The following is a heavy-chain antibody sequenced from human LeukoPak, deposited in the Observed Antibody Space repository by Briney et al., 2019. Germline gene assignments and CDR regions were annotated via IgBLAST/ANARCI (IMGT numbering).Heavy chain of an antibody. CDR1: GFTFSSYE. D-gene: IGHD4-11*01. Sequence: GGSLRLSCAASGFTFSSYEMNWVRQAPGKGLEWVSYITSGGSTIYYADSVKGRFTISRDNAKNSLYLQMNSLTAEDTAVYYCVREGPPQSSLYYFDYWGQGTLVTVSS. CDR3: VREGPPQSSLYYFDY. V-gene: IGHV3-48*03. CDR2: ITSGGSTI. J-gene: IGHJ4*02.